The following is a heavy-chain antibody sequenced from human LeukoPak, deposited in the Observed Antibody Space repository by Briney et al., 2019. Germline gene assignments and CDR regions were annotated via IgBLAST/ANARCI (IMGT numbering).Heavy chain of an antibody. V-gene: IGHV3-48*03. Sequence: GGSLRLSCTASGFXLSNYEMNWIRQAPGKGPEWVSYISSSGTTIYYADSVKGRFTISRDNAKHSLYLQMNSLRAEDTAVYYCARDAGYSSGWYTYWGQGTLVTVSS. D-gene: IGHD6-19*01. CDR3: ARDAGYSSGWYTY. CDR2: ISSSGTTI. CDR1: GFXLSNYE. J-gene: IGHJ4*02.